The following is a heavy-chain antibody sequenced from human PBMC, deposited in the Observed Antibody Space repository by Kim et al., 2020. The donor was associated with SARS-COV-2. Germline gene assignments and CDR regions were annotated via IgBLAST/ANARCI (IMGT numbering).Heavy chain of an antibody. CDR1: GFSFSCCA. CDR3: AKDVWDYSGMDV. CDR2: ISHDGTSS. V-gene: IGHV3-23*01. J-gene: IGHJ6*02. Sequence: GGSLRLSCVASGFSFSCCAMTWVRQVPGKGPEWVSSISHDGTSSHYANSVRGRFTISSDDPKNTLYLQLNSLRGDDTALYYCAKDVWDYSGMDVWGQGTT. D-gene: IGHD1-26*01.